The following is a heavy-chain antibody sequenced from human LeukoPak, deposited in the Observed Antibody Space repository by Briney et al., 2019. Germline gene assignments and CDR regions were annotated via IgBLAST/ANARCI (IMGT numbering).Heavy chain of an antibody. CDR2: IYHSGST. CDR1: GYSISSGYY. Sequence: SETLSLTCAVSGYSISSGYYWGWIRQHPGKGPEWIGSIYHSGSTYYNPSLKSRVTISVDTSKNQFSLKLSSVTAADTAVYYCARPSIAARCFFDYWGQGTLVTVSS. CDR3: ARPSIAARCFFDY. V-gene: IGHV4-38-2*01. J-gene: IGHJ4*02. D-gene: IGHD6-6*01.